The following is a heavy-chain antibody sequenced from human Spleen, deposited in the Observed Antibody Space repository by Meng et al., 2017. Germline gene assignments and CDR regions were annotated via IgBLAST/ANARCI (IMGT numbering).Heavy chain of an antibody. V-gene: IGHV4-61*01. Sequence: AQRQSKGRHSGRPRKTLAPSGTVSGGSVSSGSYDWSWIRQPPGKGLEWIGHIYYSGSTNYNPSLKSRVTISVDTSKNQFSLKLSSVTAADTAVYFCARSSTSPASYFFDYWGQGTLVTVSS. CDR2: IYYSGST. CDR1: GGSVSSGSYD. D-gene: IGHD6-6*01. J-gene: IGHJ4*02. CDR3: ARSSTSPASYFFDY.